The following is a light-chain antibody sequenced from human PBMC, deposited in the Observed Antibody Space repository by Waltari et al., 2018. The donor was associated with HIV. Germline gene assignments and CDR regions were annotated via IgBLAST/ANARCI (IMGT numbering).Light chain of an antibody. CDR2: DAS. CDR1: QSVSSY. Sequence: EIVLTQSPATLSLSPGERATLSCRASQSVSSYLAWYQQKPGQAPRPLIYDASNRATGIPARFSGSGSGTDFTLTISSLEPEDFAVYYCQLYAYEGYTFGQGTKLEI. J-gene: IGKJ2*01. V-gene: IGKV3-11*01. CDR3: QLYAYEGYT.